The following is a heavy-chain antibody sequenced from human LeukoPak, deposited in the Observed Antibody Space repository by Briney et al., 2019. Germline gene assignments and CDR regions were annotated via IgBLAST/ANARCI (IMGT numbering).Heavy chain of an antibody. V-gene: IGHV3-53*05. D-gene: IGHD4-23*01. J-gene: IGHJ4*02. CDR1: GFDVSSNY. CDR2: IYSGGST. Sequence: GMSLRLSCAASGFDVSSNYMSWVRQAPGKGLEWVSIIYSGGSTYYADSVKGRFSISRDNSKNTLYLQMNSLRADDTAVYYCAKDLTTVVTMYYFDYWGQGTLVTVSS. CDR3: AKDLTTVVTMYYFDY.